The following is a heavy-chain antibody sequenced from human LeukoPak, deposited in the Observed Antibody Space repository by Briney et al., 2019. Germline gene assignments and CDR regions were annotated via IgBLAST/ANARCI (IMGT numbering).Heavy chain of an antibody. CDR1: GFTFSTFA. V-gene: IGHV3-23*01. CDR2: ISSSGSTT. D-gene: IGHD1-14*01. CDR3: AKTTLPRGARYHFDY. J-gene: IGHJ4*02. Sequence: GGSLRLSCAASGFTFSTFAMSWVRQAPGKGLEWVSGISSSGSTTYYADSVNGRFTVSRDNSKNTLYLQVSSLGADDTAVYYCAKTTLPRGARYHFDYWGQGTLVTVSS.